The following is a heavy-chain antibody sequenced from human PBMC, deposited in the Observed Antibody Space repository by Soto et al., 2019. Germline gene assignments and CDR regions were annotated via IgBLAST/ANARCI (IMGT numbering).Heavy chain of an antibody. Sequence: GGSLRLSCAASGFTFSSYGMHWVRQAPGKGLEWVAVISYDGSNKYYADSVKGRFTISRDNSKNTLYLQMNSLRAEDTAVYYCACCLTGYPQPRDYWGQGTLVTVSS. CDR1: GFTFSSYG. J-gene: IGHJ4*02. CDR2: ISYDGSNK. V-gene: IGHV3-30*03. D-gene: IGHD3-9*01. CDR3: ACCLTGYPQPRDY.